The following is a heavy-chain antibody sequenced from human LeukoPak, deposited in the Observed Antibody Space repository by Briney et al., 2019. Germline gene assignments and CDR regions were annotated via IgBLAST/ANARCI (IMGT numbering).Heavy chain of an antibody. Sequence: PSETLSLTCTVSGGSISSISYYWGWIRQPPGKGLEWIGSMYHNGSTYYNPSLKSQVTISVDTSKNQFSLKLTSVTAADTAVYYCARHPSGRMWLQQGGWFDPWGQGTLVTVSS. CDR2: MYHNGST. J-gene: IGHJ5*02. CDR3: ARHPSGRMWLQQGGWFDP. CDR1: GGSISSISYY. V-gene: IGHV4-39*01. D-gene: IGHD5-24*01.